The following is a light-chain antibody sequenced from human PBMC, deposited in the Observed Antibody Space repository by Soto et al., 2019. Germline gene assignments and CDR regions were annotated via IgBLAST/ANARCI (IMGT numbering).Light chain of an antibody. CDR2: GAA. V-gene: IGKV3-15*01. J-gene: IGKJ1*01. CDR1: QSVFSS. CDR3: HQYHNWPA. Sequence: ETVMTQSPATLSVSPGERATLSCRASQSVFSSLAWYQHKPGQAPRLLIYGAATRATGIPARFSGSESGTEFTLTISSLQSDDIAVYYCHQYHNWPAFGQGTKVEIK.